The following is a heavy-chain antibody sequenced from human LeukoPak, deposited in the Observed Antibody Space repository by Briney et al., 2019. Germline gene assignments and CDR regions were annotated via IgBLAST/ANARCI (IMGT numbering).Heavy chain of an antibody. CDR2: INPNSGGT. CDR3: ARDLDSSSWYGGDYYYYYGMDV. CDR1: GYTFTGYY. Sequence: ASVKVSCKASGYTFTGYYMHWVRQAPGQGLEWMGWINPNSGGTNYAQKLQGRVTMTTDTSTSTAYMELRSLRSDDTAVYYCARDLDSSSWYGGDYYYYYGMDVWGQGTTVTVSS. J-gene: IGHJ6*02. V-gene: IGHV1-2*02. D-gene: IGHD6-13*01.